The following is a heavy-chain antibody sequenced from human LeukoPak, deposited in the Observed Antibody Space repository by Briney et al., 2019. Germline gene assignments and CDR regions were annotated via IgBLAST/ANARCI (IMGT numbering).Heavy chain of an antibody. CDR3: ATPWTAVATFHRPDY. CDR2: ISGGGVTT. Sequence: GASLGLSCAASGFTFTSYAMSWVRQAPGKGLEWVSTISGGGVTTYYADSVKGRFTISRDNSKNTVYLQMNSLRAEDTAIYYCATPWTAVATFHRPDYWGQGTLVTVSS. V-gene: IGHV3-23*01. D-gene: IGHD3/OR15-3a*01. J-gene: IGHJ4*02. CDR1: GFTFTSYA.